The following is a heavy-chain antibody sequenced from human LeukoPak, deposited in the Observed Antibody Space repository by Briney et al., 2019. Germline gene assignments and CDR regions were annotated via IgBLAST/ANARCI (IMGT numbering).Heavy chain of an antibody. V-gene: IGHV4-34*01. CDR3: ASRITGYYYYYMDV. CDR2: INHSGST. D-gene: IGHD3-16*01. Sequence: PSETLSLTCAVYGGSFSGYYWSWIRQPPGKGLEWIGEINHSGSTKYNPSLKSRVTISVDTSKNQFSLKLSSVTAADTAVYYCASRITGYYYYYMDVWGKGTTVTISS. CDR1: GGSFSGYY. J-gene: IGHJ6*03.